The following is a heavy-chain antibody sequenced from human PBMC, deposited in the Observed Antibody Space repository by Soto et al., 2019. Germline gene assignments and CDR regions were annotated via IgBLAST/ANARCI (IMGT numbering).Heavy chain of an antibody. J-gene: IGHJ6*02. CDR1: GFTFSSYG. CDR3: ARDGGATSGYDGDYYYGMDV. V-gene: IGHV3-33*01. CDR2: IWYDGSNK. D-gene: IGHD5-12*01. Sequence: QVQLVESGGGVVQPGRSLRLSCAASGFTFSSYGMHWVRQAPGKGLEWVAVIWYDGSNKYYADSVKGRFTISRDNSKNTLYLQMNSLRGEDTAVYYCARDGGATSGYDGDYYYGMDVWGQGTTVTVSS.